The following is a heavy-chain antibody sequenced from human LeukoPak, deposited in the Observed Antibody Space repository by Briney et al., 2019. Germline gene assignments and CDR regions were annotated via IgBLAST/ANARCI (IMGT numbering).Heavy chain of an antibody. CDR1: GGTFSSYA. V-gene: IGHV1-69*04. CDR3: ARDRRSSGAFDI. D-gene: IGHD6-19*01. CDR2: IIPILGIA. Sequence: ASVKVSCKASGGTFSSYAISWVRQAPGQGLEWMGRIIPILGIANYAQKFQGRVTITADKSTSTAYMELSSLRSEDTAVYYCARDRRSSGAFDIWGQGTMVTVSS. J-gene: IGHJ3*02.